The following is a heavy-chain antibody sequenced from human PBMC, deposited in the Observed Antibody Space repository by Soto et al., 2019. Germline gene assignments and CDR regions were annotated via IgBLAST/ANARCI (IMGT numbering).Heavy chain of an antibody. D-gene: IGHD1-26*01. Sequence: QVQLVESGGGVVQPGRSLRLFCAASGFTFTNCAMHWVRQAPGKGLEWVAVVGSDGVHKYYGDFVKGRFTISRDTSENTVYLQMDRLTSEDTAVYYCARDVIVDAPDYFHYWGRGTLVTVSS. V-gene: IGHV3-30*01. CDR3: ARDVIVDAPDYFHY. J-gene: IGHJ4*02. CDR2: VGSDGVHK. CDR1: GFTFTNCA.